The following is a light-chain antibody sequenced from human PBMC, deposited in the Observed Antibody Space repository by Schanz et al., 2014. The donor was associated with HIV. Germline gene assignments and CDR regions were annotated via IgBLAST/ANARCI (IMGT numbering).Light chain of an antibody. CDR2: EAS. CDR3: QQYDSYPYT. Sequence: DIQMTQSPSTLSASVGDRISITCRASQSISGWLAWYQQKPGEDPNLLISEASTLESGDPSRFSGSGSGTEFTLTISSLQPGDFATYSCQQYDSYPYTFGQGTKLEIK. CDR1: QSISGW. V-gene: IGKV1-5*03. J-gene: IGKJ2*01.